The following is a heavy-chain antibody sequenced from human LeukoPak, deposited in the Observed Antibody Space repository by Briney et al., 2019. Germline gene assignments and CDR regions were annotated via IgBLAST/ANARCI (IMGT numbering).Heavy chain of an antibody. CDR2: IWYDGSNK. CDR1: GFTFSSYG. V-gene: IGHV3-33*06. D-gene: IGHD2-2*01. J-gene: IGHJ3*02. CDR3: AKAPVRYCSSTSCHDAFDI. Sequence: GGSLRLSCAASGFTFSSYGMHWVRQASGKGLEWVAVIWYDGSNKYYGDSVKGRFTISRDNSKNTLYMQMNSLRAEDTAVYYCAKAPVRYCSSTSCHDAFDIWGQGTMVTVSS.